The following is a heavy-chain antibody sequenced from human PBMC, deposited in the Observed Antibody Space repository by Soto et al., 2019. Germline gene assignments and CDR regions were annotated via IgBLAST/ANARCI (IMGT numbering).Heavy chain of an antibody. Sequence: SETLSLTCTVSGGSIGSYHWSWIRQPPGKGLEWIGYIYYSGSTNYNPSLKSRVTISVDTSKNQFSLKLSSVTAADTAVYYCARENYDILTGYSDNYYYYTMDVWGLGTTVTVSS. V-gene: IGHV4-59*01. D-gene: IGHD3-9*01. CDR1: GGSIGSYH. CDR2: IYYSGST. CDR3: ARENYDILTGYSDNYYYYTMDV. J-gene: IGHJ6*02.